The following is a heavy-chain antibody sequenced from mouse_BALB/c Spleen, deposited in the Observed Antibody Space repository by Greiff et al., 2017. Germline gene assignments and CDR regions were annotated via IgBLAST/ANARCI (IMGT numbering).Heavy chain of an antibody. J-gene: IGHJ4*01. D-gene: IGHD2-4*01. V-gene: IGHV14-3*02. CDR2: IDPANGNT. CDR1: GFNIKDTY. Sequence: VQLQQSGAELVKPGASVKLSCTASGFNIKDTYMHWVKQRPEQGLEWIGRIDPANGNTKYDPKFQGKATMTADTSSNTAYLQLSSLTSEDTAVYYCARDYVYAMDYWGQGTSVTVSS. CDR3: ARDYVYAMDY.